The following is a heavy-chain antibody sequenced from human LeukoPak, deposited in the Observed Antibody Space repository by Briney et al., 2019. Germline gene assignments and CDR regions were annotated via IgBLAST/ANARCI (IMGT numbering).Heavy chain of an antibody. CDR3: AREEPGLEPPIDY. CDR1: GLTFDYYG. Sequence: GESLTLSCAASGLTFDYYGMSWVRQPPGKGLEWVSGINWNGGSTVYADSVKGRFTISRDNAKNSLYLQMNSLRAEDTALYYCAREEPGLEPPIDYWGQGTLVTVSS. J-gene: IGHJ4*02. CDR2: INWNGGST. V-gene: IGHV3-20*04. D-gene: IGHD1-1*01.